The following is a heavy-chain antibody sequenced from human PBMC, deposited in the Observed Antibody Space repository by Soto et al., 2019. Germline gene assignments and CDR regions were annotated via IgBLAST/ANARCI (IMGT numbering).Heavy chain of an antibody. CDR1: GFSLSTSGVG. Sequence: QITLKESGPTLVKPTQTLTLTCTFSGFSLSTSGVGVGWIRQPPGKALEWLALIYWDDDKRYSPSLKSRLTIPKDTSKNQVVLTMTIMDPVDTATYDCAHTPPYYDYVWGSYRHSIYYFDYWGQGTLVTVSS. CDR3: AHTPPYYDYVWGSYRHSIYYFDY. D-gene: IGHD3-16*02. CDR2: IYWDDDK. J-gene: IGHJ4*02. V-gene: IGHV2-5*02.